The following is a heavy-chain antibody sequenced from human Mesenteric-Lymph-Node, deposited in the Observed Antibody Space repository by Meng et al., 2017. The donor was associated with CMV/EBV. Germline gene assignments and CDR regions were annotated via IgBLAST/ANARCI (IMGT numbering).Heavy chain of an antibody. D-gene: IGHD6-13*01. CDR2: IKQDGSEK. CDR1: GFTFSSYW. CDR3: ARDSSSWTYYSYGLDV. J-gene: IGHJ6*02. V-gene: IGHV3-7*01. Sequence: GGSLRLSCAASGFTFSSYWMAWVRQAPGKGLEWVANIKQDGSEKYYVGSVKGRFTISRDNAKNSLYLHMNSLRAEDTAVYYCARDSSSWTYYSYGLDVWGQGTLVTVSS.